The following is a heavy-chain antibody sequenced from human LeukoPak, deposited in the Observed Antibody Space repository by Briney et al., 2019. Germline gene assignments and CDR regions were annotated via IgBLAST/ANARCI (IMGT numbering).Heavy chain of an antibody. CDR1: GGSFSGYY. D-gene: IGHD6-6*01. V-gene: IGHV4-34*01. J-gene: IGHJ4*02. CDR3: ARDRVAKYTSSYLPPY. CDR2: INHSGST. Sequence: PSETLSLTCAVYGGSFSGYYWSWIRQPPGEGLEWIGEINHSGSTNYNPSLKSRVTISVDTSKNQFSLKLSSVTAADTAVYYRARDRVAKYTSSYLPPYWGQGTLVTVSS.